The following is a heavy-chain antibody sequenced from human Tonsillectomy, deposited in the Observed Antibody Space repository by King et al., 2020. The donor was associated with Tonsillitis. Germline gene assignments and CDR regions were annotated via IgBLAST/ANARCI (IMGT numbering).Heavy chain of an antibody. CDR2: INWNSGSI. CDR3: AKDVSKYSSGWYVLDY. V-gene: IGHV3-9*01. D-gene: IGHD6-19*01. J-gene: IGHJ4*02. Sequence: VQLVESGGGLVQPGRSLRLSCAASGFTFDDYAMHWVRQAPGKGLEWVSGINWNSGSIGYADSVKGRFTISRDNAKNSPYLQMNSLRGEDTALYYCAKDVSKYSSGWYVLDYWGQGTLVTVSS. CDR1: GFTFDDYA.